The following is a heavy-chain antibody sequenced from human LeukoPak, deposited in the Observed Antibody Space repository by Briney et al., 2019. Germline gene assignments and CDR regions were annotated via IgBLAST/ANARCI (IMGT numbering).Heavy chain of an antibody. J-gene: IGHJ4*02. V-gene: IGHV4-59*01. CDR3: ARDLRAAY. Sequence: SETLSVTCTVSGASITSYYWTWIRQPPGKGLEWIGYIHYSGSTIYNPSLKSRVTISVDTSKNQFSLKLSSVTAADTAVYYCARDLRAAYWGQGTLVTVSS. CDR2: IHYSGST. CDR1: GASITSYY. D-gene: IGHD3-16*01.